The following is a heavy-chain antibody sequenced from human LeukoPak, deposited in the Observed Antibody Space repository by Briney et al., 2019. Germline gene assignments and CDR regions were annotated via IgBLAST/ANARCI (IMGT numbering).Heavy chain of an antibody. CDR3: ARIRSYYDSSGYSPY. J-gene: IGHJ4*02. Sequence: SVKVSCKASGGTFSSYAISWVRQAPGQGLKWMGGIIPIFGTANYAQKFQGRVTITADESTSTAYMELSSLRSEDTAVYYCARIRSYYDSSGYSPYWGQGTLVTVSS. CDR1: GGTFSSYA. CDR2: IIPIFGTA. V-gene: IGHV1-69*13. D-gene: IGHD3-22*01.